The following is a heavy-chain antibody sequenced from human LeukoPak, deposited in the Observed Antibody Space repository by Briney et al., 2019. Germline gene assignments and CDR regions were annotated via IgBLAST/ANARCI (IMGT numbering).Heavy chain of an antibody. Sequence: GGSLRLSCAPSGFTFSRHGMHWVRQAPGKGLEWVAIISNDGSRKYYGHSVEGRFTISRDNSKNTLYLQMDSLRAEDTAVYYCARDRAWNYFDYWGQGTLVTVSS. CDR1: GFTFSRHG. V-gene: IGHV3-30*03. D-gene: IGHD3-3*01. J-gene: IGHJ4*02. CDR3: ARDRAWNYFDY. CDR2: ISNDGSRK.